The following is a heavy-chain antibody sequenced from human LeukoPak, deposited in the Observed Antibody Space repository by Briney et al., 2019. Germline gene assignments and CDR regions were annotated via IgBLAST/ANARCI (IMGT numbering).Heavy chain of an antibody. J-gene: IGHJ4*02. CDR2: IDQDGSVR. D-gene: IGHD6-13*01. CDR1: GFTLSSFW. V-gene: IGHV3-7*01. Sequence: QSGGSLRLSCVVSGFTLSSFWMSWVRQAPGKGLEFVANIDQDGSVRNYVDSVKGRFIISRDNAKNSLYLQMDSLRAEDTAVYFCAGDPGSSSFDYWGLGTPVTVSS. CDR3: AGDPGSSSFDY.